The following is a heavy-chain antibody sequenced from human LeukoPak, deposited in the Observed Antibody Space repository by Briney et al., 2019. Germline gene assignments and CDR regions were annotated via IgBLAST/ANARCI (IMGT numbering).Heavy chain of an antibody. D-gene: IGHD3-22*01. CDR1: GYSFTSYW. CDR3: ARHRGGAYYYDSSGYDI. J-gene: IGHJ3*02. V-gene: IGHV5-51*01. CDR2: IYPGDSDT. Sequence: PGESLKISCKGSGYSFTSYWIGWVRQMPGKGLEWMGIIYPGDSDTRYSPSFQGRVTISADKSISTAYLQWSSLKASDTAMYYCARHRGGAYYYDSSGYDIWGQGTMVTVSS.